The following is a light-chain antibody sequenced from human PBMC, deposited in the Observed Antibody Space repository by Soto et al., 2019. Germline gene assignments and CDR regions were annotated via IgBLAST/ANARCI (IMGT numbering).Light chain of an antibody. J-gene: IGKJ1*01. CDR1: QGVGST. V-gene: IGKV3-15*01. CDR3: HQYGSSPWT. CDR2: DAY. Sequence: EIVMTQSPATLSVSPGERVTLSCRASQGVGSTLAWYRQQPGQAPRLLIYDAYIRATGVPARFSGSGSGTEFTLTISSLQSEDFAVYYCHQYGSSPWTFGQGTKVDI.